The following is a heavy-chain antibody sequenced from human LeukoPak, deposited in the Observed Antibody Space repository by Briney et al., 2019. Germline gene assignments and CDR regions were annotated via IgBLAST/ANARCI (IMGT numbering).Heavy chain of an antibody. CDR3: ARVKLRYYDSSGYDYYYYYGMDV. D-gene: IGHD3-22*01. CDR1: GYTFTSYD. J-gene: IGHJ6*02. Sequence: GASVKASCKASGYTFTSYDINWVRQATGQGLEWMGWMNPNSGNTGYAQKFQGRVTMTRNTSISTAYMELSSLRSEDTAVYYCARVKLRYYDSSGYDYYYYYGMDVWGQGTTVTVSS. V-gene: IGHV1-8*01. CDR2: MNPNSGNT.